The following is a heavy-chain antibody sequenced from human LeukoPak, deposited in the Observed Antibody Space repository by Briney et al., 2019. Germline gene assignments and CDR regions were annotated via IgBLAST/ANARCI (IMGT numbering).Heavy chain of an antibody. CDR2: IWYDGSNK. D-gene: IGHD1-26*01. V-gene: IGHV3-33*01. Sequence: GRSLRLSCAASGFTFSSYGMHWVRQAPGKGLEWVAVIWYDGSNKYYADSVKGRFTISRDNSKNTLYLRMNSLRAEDTAVYYCARDSGSYTSYFDYWGQGTLVTVSS. CDR3: ARDSGSYTSYFDY. CDR1: GFTFSSYG. J-gene: IGHJ4*02.